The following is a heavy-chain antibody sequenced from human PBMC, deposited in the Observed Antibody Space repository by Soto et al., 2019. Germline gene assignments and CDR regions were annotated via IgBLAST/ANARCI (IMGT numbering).Heavy chain of an antibody. CDR3: ARSATMITNYYYGMDV. J-gene: IGHJ6*02. CDR2: TRDKANSCTT. D-gene: IGHD3-16*01. V-gene: IGHV3-72*01. Sequence: GGSLRLSCAASGFTFSDHYMEWVRQAPGKGLEWVGRTRDKANSCTTVYSAAVKCRFSISRYDSENSLYLPMNSLKTEETAVYYSARSATMITNYYYGMDVWGQGTTVTVSS. CDR1: GFTFSDHY.